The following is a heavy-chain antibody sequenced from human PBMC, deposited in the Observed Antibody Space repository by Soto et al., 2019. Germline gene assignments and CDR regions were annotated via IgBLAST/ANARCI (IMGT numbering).Heavy chain of an antibody. D-gene: IGHD5-12*01. Sequence: QVXLVQSXXXVXKXGSSVTVSCKASGGTFSSYXISWVRQAPGXGLEWMGGIIPIFGTANYAQKFQGRVTITADESTSTAYMELSSLRSEDTAVYYCARGNHRWLQLWYFDLWGRGTLVTVSS. CDR1: GGTFSSYX. CDR3: ARGNHRWLQLWYFDL. CDR2: IIPIFGTA. J-gene: IGHJ2*01. V-gene: IGHV1-69*12.